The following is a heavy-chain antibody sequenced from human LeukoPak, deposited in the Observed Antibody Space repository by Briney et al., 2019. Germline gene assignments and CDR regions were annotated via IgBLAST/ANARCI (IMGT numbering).Heavy chain of an antibody. J-gene: IGHJ3*02. Sequence: ASVKVSCKASGYTFTSYAIIWVRQATGQGLEWMGWMNPNSGNTGYAQKFQGRVTMTRNTSISTAYMELSSLRSEDTAVHYCARPGGYYDRSGYYYDAFDIWGQGTMVTVSS. V-gene: IGHV1-8*01. D-gene: IGHD3-22*01. CDR1: GYTFTSYA. CDR3: ARPGGYYDRSGYYYDAFDI. CDR2: MNPNSGNT.